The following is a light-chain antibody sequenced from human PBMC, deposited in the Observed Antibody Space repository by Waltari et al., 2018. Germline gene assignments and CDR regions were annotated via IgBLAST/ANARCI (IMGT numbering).Light chain of an antibody. Sequence: YQHTPGRAPKLMIYDVTDRPSGISIRFSGSKSGNTASRTISGLRAEDEAYYYCTSYTTTSTLVLFGGGTKLTVL. J-gene: IGLJ2*01. CDR3: TSYTTTSTLVL. V-gene: IGLV2-14*03. CDR2: DVT.